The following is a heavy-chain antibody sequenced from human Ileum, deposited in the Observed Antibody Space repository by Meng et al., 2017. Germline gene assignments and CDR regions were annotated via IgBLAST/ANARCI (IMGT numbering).Heavy chain of an antibody. CDR2: INPSSSST. CDR3: ARDYDGSGACSGWWFDS. Sequence: ASVKVSCKTSGYPFTNNYMHWVRQAPGQGLEWMGPINPSSSSTMYAQEFQGRVTMTSDTSASTVYIEMTGLRSEDTAMYYCARDYDGSGACSGWWFDSWGQGTLVTVSS. D-gene: IGHD3-22*01. J-gene: IGHJ5*01. CDR1: GYPFTNNY. V-gene: IGHV1-46*01.